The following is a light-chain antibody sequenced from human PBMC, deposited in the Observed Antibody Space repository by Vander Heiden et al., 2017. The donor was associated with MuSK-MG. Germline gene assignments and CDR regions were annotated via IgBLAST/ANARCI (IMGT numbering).Light chain of an antibody. CDR3: QQRSTWPRT. V-gene: IGKV3-11*01. CDR1: QSISSH. Sequence: EIVLTQSPGTLSSSPGESATLSCRASQSISSHLAWYQQKAGQAPRLLIYAASNRATGIPARFSGSGSGTDFTLTISSLEPEDFAVYYCQQRSTWPRTFGQGTKVEIK. CDR2: AAS. J-gene: IGKJ1*01.